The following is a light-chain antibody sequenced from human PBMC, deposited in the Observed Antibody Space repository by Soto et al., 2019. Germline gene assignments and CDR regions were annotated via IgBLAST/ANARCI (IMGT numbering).Light chain of an antibody. CDR2: GAS. V-gene: IGKV3-15*01. J-gene: IGKJ1*01. CDR3: QQYNNWPS. CDR1: QSVSSN. Sequence: ELVMTQSPATLSVSPGERATLSCRASQSVSSNLAWYQQKPGQAPRLLIYGASTRAPGIPAGFSGSGSGTEFTLTISSLQSEDFAVYYGQQYNNWPSFGKGTKVEIK.